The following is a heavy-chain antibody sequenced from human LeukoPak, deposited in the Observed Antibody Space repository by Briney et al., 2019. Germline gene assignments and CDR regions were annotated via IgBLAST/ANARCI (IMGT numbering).Heavy chain of an antibody. D-gene: IGHD3-10*01. J-gene: IGHJ4*02. CDR1: GFTLSTYA. CDR2: TSSSDAGT. V-gene: IGHV3-23*01. CDR3: ARVLYGSGRYYFDY. Sequence: GGSLRLSCAASGFTLSTYAMSWVRQTPGKGLEWVAATSSSDAGTYHADSVRGRFTISRDNSKNTLYLQMNSLRAEDAAVYYCARVLYGSGRYYFDYWGQGTLATVSS.